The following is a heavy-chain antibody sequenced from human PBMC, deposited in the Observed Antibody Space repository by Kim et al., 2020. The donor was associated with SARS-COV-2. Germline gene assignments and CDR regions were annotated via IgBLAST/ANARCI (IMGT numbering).Heavy chain of an antibody. D-gene: IGHD2-21*01. CDR2: FSGFIGKA. J-gene: IGHJ6*03. CDR1: GYTFTSHG. Sequence: ASVKVSCKASGYTFTSHGISWVRQPPGQGLAGMGWFSGFIGKAKYEQKFQGRVTLTTDTSTSTPYMELRSLRSADTAVYYRARVRTVRFHFYYLDVWGKGTTVTVSS. CDR3: ARVRTVRFHFYYLDV. V-gene: IGHV1-18*01.